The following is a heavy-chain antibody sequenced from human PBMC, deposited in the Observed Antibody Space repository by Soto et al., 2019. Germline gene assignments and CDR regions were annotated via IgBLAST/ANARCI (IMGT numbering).Heavy chain of an antibody. V-gene: IGHV1-8*01. D-gene: IGHD3-3*01. J-gene: IGHJ5*02. CDR3: ARGVTIITIFGVVIKNWFDP. CDR1: GYTFTSYD. Sequence: ASVKVSCKASGYTFTSYDINWVRQATGQGLECMGWMNPNSGNTGYAQKFQGRVTMTRNTSISTAYMELSSLRSEDTAVYYCARGVTIITIFGVVIKNWFDPWGQGTLVTVSS. CDR2: MNPNSGNT.